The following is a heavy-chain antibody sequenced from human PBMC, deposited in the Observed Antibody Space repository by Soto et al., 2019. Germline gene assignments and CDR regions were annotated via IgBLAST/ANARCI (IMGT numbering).Heavy chain of an antibody. CDR3: ARDSEFYCSGGSCYRYYFDY. V-gene: IGHV4-30-4*01. Sequence: PPETLSLTCTVSGGSISSGDYYWSWIRQPPGKGLEWIGYIYYSGSTYYNPSLKSRVTISVDTSKNQFSLKLSSVTAADTAVYYCARDSEFYCSGGSCYRYYFDYWGQGTLVTVS. CDR1: GGSISSGDYY. D-gene: IGHD2-15*01. CDR2: IYYSGST. J-gene: IGHJ4*02.